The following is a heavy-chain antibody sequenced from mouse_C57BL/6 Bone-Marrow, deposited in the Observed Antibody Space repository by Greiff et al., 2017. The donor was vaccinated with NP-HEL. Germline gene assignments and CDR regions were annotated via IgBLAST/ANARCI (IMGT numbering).Heavy chain of an antibody. Sequence: EVKVVESGGGLVQPGGSLKLSCAASGFTFSDYYMYWVRQTPEKRLEWVAYISNGGGSTYYPDTVKGRLTISRDNAKNTLYLQMSRLKSEDTAMYYCARLGYYFDYWGQGTTLTVSS. V-gene: IGHV5-12*01. J-gene: IGHJ2*01. CDR2: ISNGGGST. CDR3: ARLGYYFDY. CDR1: GFTFSDYY.